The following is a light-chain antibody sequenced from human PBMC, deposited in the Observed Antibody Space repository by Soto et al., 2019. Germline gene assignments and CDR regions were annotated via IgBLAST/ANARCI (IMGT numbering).Light chain of an antibody. J-gene: IGLJ2*01. V-gene: IGLV1-51*01. CDR2: DNN. CDR1: SSNIGNNY. Sequence: VLTQPPSGSAAPGQKVTISCSGSSSNIGNNYVSWYQQLPGTAPKLLIYDNNKRPSGIPDRFSGSKSGTSATLGITGLQTGDEADYYCGTWDSSLSAVVFGGGTKVTVL. CDR3: GTWDSSLSAVV.